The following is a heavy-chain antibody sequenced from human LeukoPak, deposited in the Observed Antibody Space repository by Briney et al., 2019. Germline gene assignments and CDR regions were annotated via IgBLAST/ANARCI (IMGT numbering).Heavy chain of an antibody. D-gene: IGHD3-3*01. CDR1: GYTFTSYD. V-gene: IGHV1-8*01. CDR3: ARGRYDFWSGQRQNWFDP. CDR2: MNPNSGNT. J-gene: IGHJ5*02. Sequence: ASVKVSCKASGYTFTSYDINWVRQATGQGLEWMGWMNPNSGNTGYAQKFQGRVTMTRNTSISTAYMELSSLRSEDTAVYYCARGRYDFWSGQRQNWFDPWGQGTLVTVSS.